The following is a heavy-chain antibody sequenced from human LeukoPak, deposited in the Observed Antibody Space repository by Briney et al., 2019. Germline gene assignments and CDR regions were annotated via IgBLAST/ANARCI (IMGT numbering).Heavy chain of an antibody. CDR2: IYYSGGT. V-gene: IGHV4-39*07. D-gene: IGHD4-17*01. CDR3: AKNGAYSLDY. J-gene: IGHJ4*02. CDR1: GGSISSSSYY. Sequence: SETLSLTCSVSGGSISSSSYYWGWIRQPPGKGQEWIGSIYYSGGTYYNPSLKSRVTISVDESKNQFSLNLNSVTAADTAVYFCAKNGAYSLDYWGPGTLVTVSS.